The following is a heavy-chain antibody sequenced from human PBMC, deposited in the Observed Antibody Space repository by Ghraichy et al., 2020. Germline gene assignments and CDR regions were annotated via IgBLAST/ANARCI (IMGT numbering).Heavy chain of an antibody. D-gene: IGHD5-12*01. CDR1: GYTFTSYG. V-gene: IGHV1-18*01. CDR3: VSERATGYFQY. CDR2: ISAYNGNT. Sequence: ASVKVSCKASGYTFTSYGLSWVRRAPGQGLEWMGWISAYNGNTNYAQKLQDRVTMTTDTSTSTAYMELRSLRSDDTAVYYCVSERATGYFQYWGQGTLVTVSS. J-gene: IGHJ1*01.